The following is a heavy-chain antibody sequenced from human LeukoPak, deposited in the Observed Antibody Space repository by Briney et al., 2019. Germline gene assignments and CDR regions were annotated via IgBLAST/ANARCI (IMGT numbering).Heavy chain of an antibody. CDR1: GFTFSSYA. V-gene: IGHV3-23*01. CDR3: AKSQGLSVPPYYFDY. Sequence: GGSLRLSCAASGFTFSSYAMSWVRQAPGEGLEWVSAISGSGGSTYYADSVKGRFTISRDNSKNTLYLQMNSLRAEDTAVYYCAKSQGLSVPPYYFDYWGQGTLVTVSS. D-gene: IGHD2-2*01. J-gene: IGHJ4*02. CDR2: ISGSGGST.